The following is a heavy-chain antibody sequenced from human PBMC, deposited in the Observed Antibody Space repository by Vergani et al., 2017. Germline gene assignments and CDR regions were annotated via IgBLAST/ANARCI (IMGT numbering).Heavy chain of an antibody. Sequence: EVQVLESGGGLVQPGGSLRLSCAASGFIFSAHYMDWVRQAPGKGLEWVGRIRNKANDYTTQYAASVKGRFTISRDDSKSYLYLQMNSLQTEDTALYYCVRVKGSNWNNHLYDIWGQGTLVTVSS. D-gene: IGHD1/OR15-1a*01. CDR2: IRNKANDYTT. CDR3: VRVKGSNWNNHLYDI. V-gene: IGHV3-72*01. CDR1: GFIFSAHY. J-gene: IGHJ3*02.